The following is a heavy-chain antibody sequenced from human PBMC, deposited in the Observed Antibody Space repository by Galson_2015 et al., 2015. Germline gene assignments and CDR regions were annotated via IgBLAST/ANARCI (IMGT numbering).Heavy chain of an antibody. CDR1: GDSVSNSAAS. CDR2: TYYRSKWSN. D-gene: IGHD3-10*01. J-gene: IGHJ4*02. Sequence: CAISGDSVSNSAASWNWIRQSPSRGLEWLGRTYYRSKWSNDYAVSVNSRITINPDTSNNHVSLQLTSVTPEDTAVYYCVRDFGWGFDYWGQGALVTASP. V-gene: IGHV6-1*01. CDR3: VRDFGWGFDY.